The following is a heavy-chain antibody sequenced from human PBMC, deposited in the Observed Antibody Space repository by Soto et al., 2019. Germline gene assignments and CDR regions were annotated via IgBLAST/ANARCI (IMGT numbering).Heavy chain of an antibody. D-gene: IGHD2-2*01. V-gene: IGHV3-23*01. CDR2: IGESGTPT. CDR1: GSTFSSYA. CDR3: ARYIPGVRYYGMDV. J-gene: IGHJ6*02. Sequence: GGSLRLSCAASGSTFSSYAMKWFRQAPGKGLEWVSLIGESGTPTYYADSVKGRFTISRDNSGNTLFLEMYSLRAEDTAVYYCARYIPGVRYYGMDVWGQGTTVTVSS.